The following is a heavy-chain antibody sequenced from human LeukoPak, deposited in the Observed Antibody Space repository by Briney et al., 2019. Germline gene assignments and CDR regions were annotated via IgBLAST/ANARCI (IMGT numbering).Heavy chain of an antibody. D-gene: IGHD1-7*01. J-gene: IGHJ4*02. V-gene: IGHV1-69*08. Sequence: SVKVSCKASGGTYSSYSFTWVRQAPGQRLEWMGRIIPMFNTANYAQDFQGRVTITADKSTSTAYMELITLRSEDTAVYYCAREAKTSNWNSVPYLDYWGQGTLITVSS. CDR1: GGTYSSYS. CDR3: AREAKTSNWNSVPYLDY. CDR2: IIPMFNTA.